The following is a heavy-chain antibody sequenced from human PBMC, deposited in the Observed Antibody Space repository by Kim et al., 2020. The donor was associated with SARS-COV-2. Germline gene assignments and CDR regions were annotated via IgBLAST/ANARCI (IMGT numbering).Heavy chain of an antibody. CDR3: GKDKYIRETFRGTDY. CDR1: RFTFSSYG. J-gene: IGHJ4*02. D-gene: IGHD3-10*01. CDR2: ISHDGNTQ. Sequence: LSLTCAVARFTFSSYGMHWARQAPGKGLEWVALISHDGNTQYYADSVKGRFTISRDNPKNTLYLQMNSLRLDDTATYFCGKDKYIRETFRGTDYWGQGSVVTVSS. V-gene: IGHV3-30*18.